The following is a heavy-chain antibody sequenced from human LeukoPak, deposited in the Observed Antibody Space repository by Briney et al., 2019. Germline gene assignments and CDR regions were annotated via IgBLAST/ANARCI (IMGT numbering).Heavy chain of an antibody. J-gene: IGHJ4*02. CDR2: INPSGGST. V-gene: IGHV1-46*01. CDR1: GYTFTSYY. Sequence: ASVTVSCKASGYTFTSYYMHWVRQAPGQGLEWMGIINPSGGSTSYAQKFQGRVTMTRDTSISTAYMELSRLRSDDTAMYYCARDRGIAVASTPDYWGQGTLVTVSS. CDR3: ARDRGIAVASTPDY. D-gene: IGHD6-19*01.